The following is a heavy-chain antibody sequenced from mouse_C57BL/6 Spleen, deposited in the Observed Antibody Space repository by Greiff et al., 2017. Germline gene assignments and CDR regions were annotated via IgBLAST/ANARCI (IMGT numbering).Heavy chain of an antibody. CDR3: AKNRDLAWFAY. J-gene: IGHJ3*01. CDR2: RWRGGST. CDR1: GFSLTSYG. Sequence: VQVVESGPGLVQPSQSLSITCTVSGFSLTSYGVHWVRQSPGKGLEWLGVRWRGGSTDYNAAFMSRLSITKDNSKSQVFFKMNSLQDDDTAIYYCAKNRDLAWFAYWGQGTLVTVSA. V-gene: IGHV2-5*01.